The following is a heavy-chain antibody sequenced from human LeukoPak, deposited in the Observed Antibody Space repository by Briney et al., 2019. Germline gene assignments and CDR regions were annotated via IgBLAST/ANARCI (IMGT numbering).Heavy chain of an antibody. CDR1: EFTFSDCG. J-gene: IGHJ4*02. CDR3: AKDRKWSYYGFDY. D-gene: IGHD3-10*01. CDR2: ISHDGSNK. V-gene: IGHV3-30*18. Sequence: GGSLRLSCAASEFTFSDCGMHWVRQAPGKGLEWVALISHDGSNKYYADSAKGRFTISRDNSKNTRYLEMNSLRVEDTAVYYCAKDRKWSYYGFDYWGQGTLVTVSS.